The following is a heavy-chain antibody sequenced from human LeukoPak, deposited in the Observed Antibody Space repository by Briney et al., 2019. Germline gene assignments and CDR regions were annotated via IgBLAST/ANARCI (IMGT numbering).Heavy chain of an antibody. J-gene: IGHJ6*02. CDR2: IYSGGST. CDR3: ARAEPSHYYYYGMDV. Sequence: GGSLRLSCAASGFTVSSNYMSWVRQAPGKGLEWVSVIYSGGSTYYADSVKGRFTISRDNSKNTLYLQMSSLRAEDTAVYYCARAEPSHYYYYGMDVWGQGTTVTVSS. CDR1: GFTVSSNY. V-gene: IGHV3-66*01.